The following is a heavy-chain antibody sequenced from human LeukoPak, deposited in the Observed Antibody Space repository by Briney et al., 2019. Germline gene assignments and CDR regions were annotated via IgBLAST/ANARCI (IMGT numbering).Heavy chain of an antibody. CDR3: ARMKYGDYDDALDI. D-gene: IGHD4-17*01. CDR1: GFTFSSNW. Sequence: PGGSLRLSXAASGFTFSSNWMHWLRQAPGKGLVWVSRIKSDGSSTSYADSVKGRFTISRDNAKNTLYLQMNSLRADDTAVYYCARMKYGDYDDALDIWGQGTMVTVSS. V-gene: IGHV3-74*01. J-gene: IGHJ3*02. CDR2: IKSDGSST.